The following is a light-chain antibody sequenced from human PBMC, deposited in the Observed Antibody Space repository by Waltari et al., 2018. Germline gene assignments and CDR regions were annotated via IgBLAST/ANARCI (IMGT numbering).Light chain of an antibody. CDR2: EVS. Sequence: QSALTQPASVSGSPGQSITIPCTGTSSDVGSYKYFSWYQPHPGKTPKLRIYEVSNRPSGVSNRFSGSKSGNTASLTISGLQAEDEADYYCSSYADNYFYVFGTGTKVTVL. CDR3: SSYADNYFYV. CDR1: SSDVGSYKY. J-gene: IGLJ1*01. V-gene: IGLV2-14*01.